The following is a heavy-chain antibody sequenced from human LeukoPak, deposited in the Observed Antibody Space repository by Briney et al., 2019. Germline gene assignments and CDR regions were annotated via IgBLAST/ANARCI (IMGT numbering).Heavy chain of an antibody. CDR3: ARTTEGGYTYGYFYYYYMDV. V-gene: IGHV4-59*01. Sequence: PSETLSLTCTVSGGSISSYYWSWIRQPPGKGLEWIGYIYYSGSTNYNPSLKSRVTISLDTSKNQFSLKMSSVTAADTAVYYCARTTEGGYTYGYFYYYYMDVWGKGTTVTISS. CDR2: IYYSGST. D-gene: IGHD5-18*01. J-gene: IGHJ6*03. CDR1: GGSISSYY.